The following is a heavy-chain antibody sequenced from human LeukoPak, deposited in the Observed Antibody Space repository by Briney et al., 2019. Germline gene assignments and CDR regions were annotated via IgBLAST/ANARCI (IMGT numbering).Heavy chain of an antibody. CDR1: GYAFTNYD. D-gene: IGHD3-9*01. Sequence: GASVKVSCKTSGYAFTNYDLNWVRQATGQGLEWMGWISAYNGNTNYAQKLQGRVTMTTDTSTSTAYMELRSLRSDDTAVYYCARGDILTGYPDYWGQGTLVTVSS. CDR3: ARGDILTGYPDY. J-gene: IGHJ4*02. CDR2: ISAYNGNT. V-gene: IGHV1-18*01.